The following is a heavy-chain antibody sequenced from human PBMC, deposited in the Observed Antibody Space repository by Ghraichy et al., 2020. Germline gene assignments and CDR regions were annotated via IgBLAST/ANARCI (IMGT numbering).Heavy chain of an antibody. CDR2: ISAYNGNT. Sequence: ASVKVSCKASGYTFTSYGISWVRQAPGQGLEWMGWISAYNGNTNYAQKLQGRVTMTTDTSTSTAYMELRSLRSDDTAVYYCAREGITMIVVDEGGVLDYWGQGTLVTVSS. J-gene: IGHJ4*02. CDR1: GYTFTSYG. V-gene: IGHV1-18*04. D-gene: IGHD3-22*01. CDR3: AREGITMIVVDEGGVLDY.